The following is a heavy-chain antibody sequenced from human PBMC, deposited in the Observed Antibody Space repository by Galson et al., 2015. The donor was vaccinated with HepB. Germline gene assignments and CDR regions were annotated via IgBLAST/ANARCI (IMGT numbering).Heavy chain of an antibody. D-gene: IGHD2-15*01. CDR3: ARASPRGGLGDAFDI. CDR1: GFTFSDYY. Sequence: SLRLSCAASGFTFSDYYMSWIRQAPGKGLEWVSYISSSSSYTNYADSVKGRFTISRDNAKNSLYLQMNSLRAEDTAVYYCARASPRGGLGDAFDIWGQGTMVTVSS. CDR2: ISSSSSYT. J-gene: IGHJ3*02. V-gene: IGHV3-11*05.